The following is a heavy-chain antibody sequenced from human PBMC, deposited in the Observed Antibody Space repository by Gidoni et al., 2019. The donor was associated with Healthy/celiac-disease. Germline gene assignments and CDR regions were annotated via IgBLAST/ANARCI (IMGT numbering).Heavy chain of an antibody. J-gene: IGHJ4*02. CDR1: GFTFSSYA. D-gene: IGHD3-10*01. V-gene: IGHV3-23*04. Sequence: EVQLVESGGGLVQPGGSLRLSCAASGFTFSSYAMSWVRQAPGKGLELVSAISGSGVSTSYAASVKGRFTISRDNSKNPLYLQMNSLRAEDTAVYYCAKSPRGGREMAPLDYWGQGTLVTVSS. CDR2: ISGSGVST. CDR3: AKSPRGGREMAPLDY.